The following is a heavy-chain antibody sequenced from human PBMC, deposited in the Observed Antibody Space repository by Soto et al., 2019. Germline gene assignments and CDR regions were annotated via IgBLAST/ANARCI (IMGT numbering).Heavy chain of an antibody. V-gene: IGHV4-31*03. CDR3: ARGEPRSTSFYYYGMDV. CDR2: IYYSGST. CDR1: GGSISSGGYY. Sequence: SETLSLTCTVSGGSISSGGYYWSWIRQHPGKGLEWIGYIYYSGSTYYNPSLKSRVTISVDTSKNQFSLKLSSVTAADTAVYYCARGEPRSTSFYYYGMDVWGQGTTVTVSS. J-gene: IGHJ6*02. D-gene: IGHD2-2*01.